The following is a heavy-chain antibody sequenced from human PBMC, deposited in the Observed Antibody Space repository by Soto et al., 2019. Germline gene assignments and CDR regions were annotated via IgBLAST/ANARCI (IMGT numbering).Heavy chain of an antibody. Sequence: EVQLVESGGGLVQPGGSLRLSCAASGFTFSNYWMYWVRQAPGKGLEWVSRINSDGSVSSYADSVKGRLTISRDNVKNTLYLQMDSLRAEDTAVYYCARGDCVGGSCYSLAGSFYYYMDAWGKGTTVNVFS. J-gene: IGHJ6*03. D-gene: IGHD2-15*01. V-gene: IGHV3-74*02. CDR2: INSDGSVS. CDR3: ARGDCVGGSCYSLAGSFYYYMDA. CDR1: GFTFSNYW.